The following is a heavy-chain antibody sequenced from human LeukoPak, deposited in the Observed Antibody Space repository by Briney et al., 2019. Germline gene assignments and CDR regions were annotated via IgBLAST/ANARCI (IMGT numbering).Heavy chain of an antibody. CDR1: GGSISSSLYY. CDR3: RGIEVITTYYYYGVDV. Sequence: SETLSLTCTVSGGSISSSLYYWGWIRQPPGKGLEWIGSIYYNGNTYYNPSLKSRVTISVDTSKKQFSLKLSSVTAADTAVYYCRGIEVITTYYYYGVDVWGQGTTVTVSS. D-gene: IGHD3-22*01. V-gene: IGHV4-39*01. J-gene: IGHJ6*02. CDR2: IYYNGNT.